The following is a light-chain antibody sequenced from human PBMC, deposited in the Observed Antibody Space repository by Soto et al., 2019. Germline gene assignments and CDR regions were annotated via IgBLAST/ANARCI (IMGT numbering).Light chain of an antibody. CDR1: QSVSSPY. V-gene: IGKV3-20*01. CDR2: GAS. J-gene: IGKJ1*01. Sequence: DIVLTQSPGTLSLSPGERATLSCRASQSVSSPYLAWFQHKPGQAPRLLIYGASNRATGIPDRFSGSGSGTDFTLTISRLEPEDFAVYYCQLYGGSPGTFGQGTKVEVK. CDR3: QLYGGSPGT.